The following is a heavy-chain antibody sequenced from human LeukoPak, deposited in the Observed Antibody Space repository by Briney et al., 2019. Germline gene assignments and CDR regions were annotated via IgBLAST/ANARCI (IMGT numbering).Heavy chain of an antibody. V-gene: IGHV1-69*13. CDR3: ARDLLAPSSYDYGDSNDY. CDR2: IIPIFGTA. J-gene: IGHJ4*02. Sequence: ASVKVSCKASGGTFSSYAISWVRQAPGQGLEWMGGIIPIFGTANYAQKFQGRVTITADESTSTAYIELSSLRSEDTAVYYCARDLLAPSSYDYGDSNDYWGQGTLVTVSS. D-gene: IGHD4-17*01. CDR1: GGTFSSYA.